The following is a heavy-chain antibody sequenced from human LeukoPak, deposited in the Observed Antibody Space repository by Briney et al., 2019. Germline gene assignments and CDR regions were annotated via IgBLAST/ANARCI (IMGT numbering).Heavy chain of an antibody. V-gene: IGHV3-53*01. CDR3: ARVDYDFWSGYSYWYFDL. Sequence: GGSLRLSCAASGFTVSSNYMSWVRQAPGKGLEWVSVIYSGGSTYYADSVKGRFTISRDNSKNTLYLQMNSLRAEDTAVYYCARVDYDFWSGYSYWYFDLWGRGTLVTVSS. CDR2: IYSGGST. J-gene: IGHJ2*01. CDR1: GFTVSSNY. D-gene: IGHD3-3*01.